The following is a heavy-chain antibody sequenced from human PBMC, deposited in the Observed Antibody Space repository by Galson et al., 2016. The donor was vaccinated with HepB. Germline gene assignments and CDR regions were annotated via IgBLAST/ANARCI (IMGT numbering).Heavy chain of an antibody. J-gene: IGHJ4*02. CDR2: ITSSGGLS. D-gene: IGHD3-16*02. V-gene: IGHV3-11*01. Sequence: SLRLSCAASGFTFSETYMTWIRQAPGKGLEWISYITSSGGLSYYADSVEGRFTISRDNAKNSVYLQINSLRAEDTAVYYCAREGLHLGELSAQFDYWGQGTLVTVSS. CDR3: AREGLHLGELSAQFDY. CDR1: GFTFSETY.